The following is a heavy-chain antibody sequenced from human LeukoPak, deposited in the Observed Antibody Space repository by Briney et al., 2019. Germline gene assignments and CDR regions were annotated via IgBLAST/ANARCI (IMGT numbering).Heavy chain of an antibody. V-gene: IGHV3-21*01. CDR1: GFSFSDYD. D-gene: IGHD3-16*01. Sequence: PAGYLRLSCSASGFSFSDYDMNWVRQAPGKGLEWVSDINDRYSNIYYGESVKGRFTISRDNAKNSLYLQMDSLGVEDTAVYYCGRAFPPLRTSSAGDLWGQGTLVIVSS. CDR2: INDRYSNI. J-gene: IGHJ1*01. CDR3: GRAFPPLRTSSAGDL.